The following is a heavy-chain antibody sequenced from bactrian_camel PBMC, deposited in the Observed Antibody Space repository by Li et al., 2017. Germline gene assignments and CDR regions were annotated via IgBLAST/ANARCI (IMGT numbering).Heavy chain of an antibody. CDR2: TTKSGDRT. D-gene: IGHD1*01. J-gene: IGHJ4*01. CDR1: GFTFSSFA. V-gene: IGHV3S42*01. Sequence: VQLVESGGGLVQPGGSLRLSCAASGFTFSSFAMSWVRRAPGKGLEWVSTTTKSGDRTWHTDSVQGRFTISRDNAKNTLYLQLNSLKPEDTAMYYCAAESSRSFSLSPHDYQYWGQGTQVTVS. CDR3: AAESSRSFSLSPHDYQY.